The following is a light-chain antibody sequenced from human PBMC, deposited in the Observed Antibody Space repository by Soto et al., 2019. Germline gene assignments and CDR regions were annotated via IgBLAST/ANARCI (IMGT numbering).Light chain of an antibody. V-gene: IGKV3D-15*01. Sequence: EIVLTQSPGTLSLSPGERATLSCRASLSVSNNYLAWYQQKPGQAPRLLIYGASNRATGIPDRFSGSGSGTEFTLTISSLQSEDFAVYYCQQYNNWWTFGQGTKVDIK. J-gene: IGKJ1*01. CDR2: GAS. CDR1: LSVSNN. CDR3: QQYNNWWT.